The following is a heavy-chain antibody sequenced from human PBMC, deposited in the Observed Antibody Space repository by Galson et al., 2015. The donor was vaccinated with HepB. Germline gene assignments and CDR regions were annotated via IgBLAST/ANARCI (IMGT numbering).Heavy chain of an antibody. CDR2: ISSNGGST. D-gene: IGHD3-22*01. J-gene: IGHJ3*02. V-gene: IGHV3-64D*06. CDR1: GFTFSSYA. CDR3: VRMDYYDSSGYYPRAFDI. Sequence: SLRLSCAASGFTFSSYAMHWVRQAPGKGLEYVSAISSNGGSTYYADSVKGRFTISRDNSKNTLYLQMSSLRAEDTAVYYCVRMDYYDSSGYYPRAFDIWGQGTMVTVSS.